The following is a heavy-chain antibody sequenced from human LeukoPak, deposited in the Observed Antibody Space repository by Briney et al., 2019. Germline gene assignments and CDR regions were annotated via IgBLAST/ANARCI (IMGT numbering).Heavy chain of an antibody. D-gene: IGHD2-21*02. CDR2: IFYSGST. J-gene: IGHJ4*02. Sequence: EPSETLSLTCTVSGGSINSYSWSWIRQPPGKGLEWIGYIFYSGSTNYNPSLKSRVTISEDTSRNQFSLKLSSVTAADTAVYYCARGGDLIVVVTAIRDWGQGTLVTVSS. CDR1: GGSINSYS. V-gene: IGHV4-59*08. CDR3: ARGGDLIVVVTAIRD.